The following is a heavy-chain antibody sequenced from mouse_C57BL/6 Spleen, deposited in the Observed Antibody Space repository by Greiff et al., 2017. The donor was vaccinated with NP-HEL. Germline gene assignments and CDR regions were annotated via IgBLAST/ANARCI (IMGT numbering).Heavy chain of an antibody. J-gene: IGHJ1*03. D-gene: IGHD2-1*01. CDR2: IYPGSGST. CDR1: GYTFTSYW. CDR3: ARGGYYGNCFGYFDV. Sequence: QVQLQQPGAELVKPGASVKMSCKASGYTFTSYWITWVKQRPGQGLEWIGDIYPGSGSTNYNEKFKSKATLTVDTSSSTAYMQLSSLTSEDSAVYYCARGGYYGNCFGYFDVWGTGTTVTVSS. V-gene: IGHV1-55*01.